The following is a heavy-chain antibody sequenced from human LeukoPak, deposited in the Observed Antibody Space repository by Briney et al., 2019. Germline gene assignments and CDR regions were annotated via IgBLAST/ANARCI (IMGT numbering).Heavy chain of an antibody. CDR3: AREIFGSGSYPDY. CDR1: GFTFSTYW. D-gene: IGHD3-10*01. Sequence: GGSLRLSCAASGFTFSTYWMSWVRQAPGKGLEWVANIKKDGSEKYYMDSVKGRFTISRDNAENSLYLQMNSLRAEDTAVYYCAREIFGSGSYPDYWGQGTLVTVSS. V-gene: IGHV3-7*03. J-gene: IGHJ4*02. CDR2: IKKDGSEK.